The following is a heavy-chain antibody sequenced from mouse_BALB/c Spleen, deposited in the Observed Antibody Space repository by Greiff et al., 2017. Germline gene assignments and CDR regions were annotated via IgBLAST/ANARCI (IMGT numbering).Heavy chain of an antibody. CDR3: ARDPYDYAMDY. CDR1: GFTFSSYA. J-gene: IGHJ4*01. V-gene: IGHV5-9-4*01. Sequence: EVKLVESGGGLVKPGGSLKLSCAASGFTFSSYAMSWVRQSPEKRLEWVAEISSGGSYTYYPDTVTGRFTISRDNAKNTLYLEMSSLRSEDTAMYYCARDPYDYAMDYWGQGTSVTVSS. CDR2: ISSGGSYT.